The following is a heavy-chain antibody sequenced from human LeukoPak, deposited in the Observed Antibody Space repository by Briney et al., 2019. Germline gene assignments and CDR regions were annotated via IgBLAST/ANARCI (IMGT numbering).Heavy chain of an antibody. D-gene: IGHD3-3*01. Sequence: SETLSLTCTVSGGSISSGGYYWSWIRQHPGKGLEWIRYIYYSGSTYYNPSLKSRVTISVDTSKNQFSLKLSSVTAADTAVYYCARGVHVSGAIFGVVIEGFDYWGQGTLVTVSS. CDR1: GGSISSGGYY. J-gene: IGHJ4*02. V-gene: IGHV4-31*03. CDR3: ARGVHVSGAIFGVVIEGFDY. CDR2: IYYSGST.